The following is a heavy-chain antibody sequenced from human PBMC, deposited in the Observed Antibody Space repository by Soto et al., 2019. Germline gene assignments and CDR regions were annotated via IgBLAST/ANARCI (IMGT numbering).Heavy chain of an antibody. V-gene: IGHV4-30-4*01. CDR1: GGSISSGDYY. Sequence: SETLSLTCTVSGGSISSGDYYWSWIRQPPGKGLEWIGYIYYSGSTYYNPSLKSRVTISVDTSKNQFSLKLSSVTAADTAVYYCARAEYGHGDYYFDYWGQGTLVTVSS. CDR3: ARAEYGHGDYYFDY. CDR2: IYYSGST. J-gene: IGHJ4*02. D-gene: IGHD3-10*01.